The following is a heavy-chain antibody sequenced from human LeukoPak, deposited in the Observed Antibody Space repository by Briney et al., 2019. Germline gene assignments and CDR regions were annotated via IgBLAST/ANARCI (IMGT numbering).Heavy chain of an antibody. Sequence: SETLSLTCAVYGGSFSGYYWSWIRQPPGKGLEWIGEINHSGSTNYNPSLKSRVTISVDTSENQFSLKLSSVTAADTAVYYCARVRYSSSWYGINWFDPWGQGTLVTVSS. CDR2: INHSGST. D-gene: IGHD6-13*01. V-gene: IGHV4-34*01. CDR3: ARVRYSSSWYGINWFDP. CDR1: GGSFSGYY. J-gene: IGHJ5*02.